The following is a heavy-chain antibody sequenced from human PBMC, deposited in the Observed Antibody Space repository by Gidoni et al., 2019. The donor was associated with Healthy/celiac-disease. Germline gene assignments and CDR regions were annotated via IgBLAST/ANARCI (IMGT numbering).Heavy chain of an antibody. CDR2: MNPNSGNT. CDR1: VYTFTSYD. CDR3: ARGLNDGGFS. V-gene: IGHV1-8*01. D-gene: IGHD3-10*01. J-gene: IGHJ4*02. Sequence: QFQLVQSGAEVKKPGASVKVSCQASVYTFTSYDINWVRQANGQGIEWMGWMNPNSGNTGYEKKFQGRVTMTRNTSISTAYMELSSLRSEETAVYYCARGLNDGGFSWGQGTLVTVSS.